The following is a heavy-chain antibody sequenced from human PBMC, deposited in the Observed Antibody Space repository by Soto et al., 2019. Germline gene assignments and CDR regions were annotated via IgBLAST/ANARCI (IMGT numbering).Heavy chain of an antibody. CDR2: ISWNSGSI. CDR3: AKDASIVGATGPMDY. CDR1: GFTFDDYA. Sequence: EVQLVESGGGLVQPGRSLRLSCAASGFTFDDYAMHWVRQAPGKGLEWVSGISWNSGSIGYADSVKGRFTISRDNAKNSLYLQMNSLRAEDTALYYCAKDASIVGATGPMDYWGQGTLVTVSS. D-gene: IGHD1-26*01. J-gene: IGHJ4*02. V-gene: IGHV3-9*01.